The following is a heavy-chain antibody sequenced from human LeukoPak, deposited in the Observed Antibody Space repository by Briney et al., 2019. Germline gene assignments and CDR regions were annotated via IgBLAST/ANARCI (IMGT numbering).Heavy chain of an antibody. V-gene: IGHV4-39*07. CDR1: GDSFRSGGLY. J-gene: IGHJ4*02. CDR3: ARDLGGDSDFDY. D-gene: IGHD2-21*02. Sequence: SETLSLTCTLSGDSFRSGGLYWGWIRQPPGKGLEWIGEINHSGSTNYNPSLKSRVTISVDTSKNQFSLKLNSVTAADTAVYYCARDLGGDSDFDYWGQGTLVTVSS. CDR2: INHSGST.